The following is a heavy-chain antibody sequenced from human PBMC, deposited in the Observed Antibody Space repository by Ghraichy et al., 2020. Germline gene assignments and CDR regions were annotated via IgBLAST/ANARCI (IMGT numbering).Heavy chain of an antibody. Sequence: GESLNISCAASGFTFSSYAMSWVRQAPGKGLEWVSAISGSGGSTYYADSVKGRFTISRDNSKNTLYLQMNSLRAEDTAVYYCAKDLLRYFEYAFDIWGQGTMVTVSS. CDR2: ISGSGGST. D-gene: IGHD3-9*01. CDR1: GFTFSSYA. J-gene: IGHJ3*02. CDR3: AKDLLRYFEYAFDI. V-gene: IGHV3-23*01.